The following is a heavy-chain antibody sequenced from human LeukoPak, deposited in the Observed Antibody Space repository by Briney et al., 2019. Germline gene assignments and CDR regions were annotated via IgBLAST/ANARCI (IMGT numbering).Heavy chain of an antibody. V-gene: IGHV3-53*01. CDR3: ARGDRGRYNYGMDV. J-gene: IGHJ6*02. D-gene: IGHD5-12*01. CDR1: GFTVSSNY. CDR2: IYSGGST. Sequence: GGSLRLSCAASGFTVSSNYMSWVRQAPGKGLEWVSVIYSGGSTYYADSVKGRFTISRDNSKNTLYLQMNSLRAEDTAVYYCARGDRGRYNYGMDVWGQGTTVTVSS.